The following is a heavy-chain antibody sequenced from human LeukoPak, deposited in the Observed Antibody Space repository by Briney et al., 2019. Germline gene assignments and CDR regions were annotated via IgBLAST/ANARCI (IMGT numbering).Heavy chain of an antibody. Sequence: GGSLRLSCAASGFTLSSSEMDWVRQAPGKGLEWVSYISSDNSVLCADSVKGRFTISSDKATNSVYLQMNSLRAEDTAVYYCAREVVTQAIYSGYDAFEIWGQGTMVTVSS. V-gene: IGHV3-48*03. CDR2: ISSDNSV. D-gene: IGHD5-12*01. CDR3: AREVVTQAIYSGYDAFEI. CDR1: GFTLSSSE. J-gene: IGHJ3*02.